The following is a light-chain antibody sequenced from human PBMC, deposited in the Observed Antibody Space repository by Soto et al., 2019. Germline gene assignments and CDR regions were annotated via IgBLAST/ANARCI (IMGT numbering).Light chain of an antibody. CDR1: QSVGSS. J-gene: IGKJ1*01. CDR2: GAS. CDR3: QQYGFSFP. Sequence: EIVLTQSPGTLSLSPGERATLSCRASQSVGSSLAWYQQKPGQPPRVLIYGASTRATGIPDRFSGGGSGTDFTLTISRLEPEDFAVYHCQQYGFSFPFGQGTKVEVK. V-gene: IGKV3-20*01.